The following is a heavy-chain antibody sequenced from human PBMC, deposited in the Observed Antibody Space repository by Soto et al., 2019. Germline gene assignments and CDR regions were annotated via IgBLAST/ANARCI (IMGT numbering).Heavy chain of an antibody. CDR3: ARETAAYCSSTSCSAYYYYMDV. J-gene: IGHJ6*03. D-gene: IGHD2-2*01. CDR1: GFTFSSYA. Sequence: EVQLLESGGGLVQPGGSLRLSCAASGFTFSSYAMSWVRQAPGKGLEWVSAISGSGGSTYYADSVKGRFTISRANSKNTLYLQMNSLSAEDTAVYYCARETAAYCSSTSCSAYYYYMDVCGKGTTVTVSS. V-gene: IGHV3-23*01. CDR2: ISGSGGST.